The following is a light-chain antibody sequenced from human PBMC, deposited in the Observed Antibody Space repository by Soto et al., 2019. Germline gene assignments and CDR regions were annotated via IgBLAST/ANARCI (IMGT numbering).Light chain of an antibody. CDR1: QSVSSSN. J-gene: IGKJ5*01. V-gene: IGKV3D-20*02. CDR3: QQRNIWPPVT. Sequence: EIVLTQAPRTLSLSPGERATLSCRASQSVSSSNLAWYQQKPGQAPRLLIYGASTRATGIPARFSGSGSGTDFTLTISSLEPEDFAVYYCQQRNIWPPVTFGQGTRVEIK. CDR2: GAS.